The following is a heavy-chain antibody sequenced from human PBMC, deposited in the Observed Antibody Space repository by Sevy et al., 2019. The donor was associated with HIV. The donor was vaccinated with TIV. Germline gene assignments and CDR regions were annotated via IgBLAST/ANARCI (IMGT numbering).Heavy chain of an antibody. D-gene: IGHD3-10*01. CDR1: GFSLRTTGVG. Sequence: SGPTLVSPTQTLTLTCTFSGFSLRTTGVGVGWIRQPPGKALEWLALIYWDDDKRYNPSLKSRLTITKDTSKNQVVLTMTNMDTVDTATYYCAHSGFGESIVDHWGQGTLVTVSS. CDR2: IYWDDDK. V-gene: IGHV2-5*02. J-gene: IGHJ4*02. CDR3: AHSGFGESIVDH.